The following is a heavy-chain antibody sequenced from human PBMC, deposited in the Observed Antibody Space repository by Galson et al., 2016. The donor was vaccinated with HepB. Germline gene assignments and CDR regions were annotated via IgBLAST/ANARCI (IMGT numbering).Heavy chain of an antibody. CDR1: GFTFSSYG. D-gene: IGHD3-10*02. Sequence: SLRLSCAASGFTFSSYGMYWVRQAPGKGLEWVAVIWYDGSNKYYADSVKGRFTISRDNSKNTLYLQMNSLRAEDTAVYYCARVFGELLEYSPLDYWGQGTLVTVSS. V-gene: IGHV3-33*01. J-gene: IGHJ4*02. CDR3: ARVFGELLEYSPLDY. CDR2: IWYDGSNK.